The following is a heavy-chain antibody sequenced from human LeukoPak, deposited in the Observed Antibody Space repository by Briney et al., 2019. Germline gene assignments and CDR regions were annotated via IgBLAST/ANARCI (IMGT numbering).Heavy chain of an antibody. J-gene: IGHJ4*02. CDR1: GFTFSSYE. V-gene: IGHV3-48*03. Sequence: GGSLRLSCAASGFTFSSYEMNWVRQAPGKWLEWVSYISSSSGPIYYADSVKGRFTISRDNAKNSLYLQMNSLRAEDTAVYYCARDGNYYDSSGYSYVYFDYWGQGTLVTVSS. CDR2: ISSSSGPI. D-gene: IGHD3-22*01. CDR3: ARDGNYYDSSGYSYVYFDY.